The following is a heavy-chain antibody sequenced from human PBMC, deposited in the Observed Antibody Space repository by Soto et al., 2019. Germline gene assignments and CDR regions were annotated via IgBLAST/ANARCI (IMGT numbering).Heavy chain of an antibody. CDR2: INAGNGNT. Sequence: ASVKVSCKASGSTFTSYAMHWVRQAPGQRLEWMGWINAGNGNTKYSQKFQGRVTITRDTSASTAYMELSSLRSEDTAVYYCARVAHAGRIQLWLPLGYYGMDVWGQGTTVTVSS. CDR3: ARVAHAGRIQLWLPLGYYGMDV. J-gene: IGHJ6*02. CDR1: GSTFTSYA. V-gene: IGHV1-3*01. D-gene: IGHD5-18*01.